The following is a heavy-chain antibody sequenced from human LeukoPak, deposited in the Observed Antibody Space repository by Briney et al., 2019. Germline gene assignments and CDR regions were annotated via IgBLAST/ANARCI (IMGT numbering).Heavy chain of an antibody. Sequence: SETLSLTCAVYGGSFSGYYWSWIRQPPGKGLEWIGEINHSGSTNYNPSLKSRVTISVDTSKNQFSLKLSSVTAADTAVYYCARGLPGGITMIHDAFDIWGQGTMVTVSS. CDR2: INHSGST. CDR1: GGSFSGYY. D-gene: IGHD3-22*01. J-gene: IGHJ3*02. V-gene: IGHV4-34*01. CDR3: ARGLPGGITMIHDAFDI.